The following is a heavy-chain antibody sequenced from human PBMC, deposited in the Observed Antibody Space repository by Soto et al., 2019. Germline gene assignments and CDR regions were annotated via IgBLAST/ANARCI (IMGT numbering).Heavy chain of an antibody. CDR3: SHGQIMGHYRSELDF. Sequence: GASVKVSCKASGYTFTSYYMHWVRQAPGQGLEWMGIINPSGGSTSYAQKFQGRVTMTRDTSTSTVYMELSSLRSEDTAVYFCSHGQIMGHYRSELDFWGPGTLVTVSS. V-gene: IGHV1-46*03. D-gene: IGHD3-16*01. CDR1: GYTFTSYY. J-gene: IGHJ4*02. CDR2: INPSGGST.